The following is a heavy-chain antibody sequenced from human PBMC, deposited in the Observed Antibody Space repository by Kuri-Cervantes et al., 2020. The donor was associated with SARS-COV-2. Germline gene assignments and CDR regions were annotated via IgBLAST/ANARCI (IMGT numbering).Heavy chain of an antibody. CDR1: GFTFSSYS. J-gene: IGHJ6*03. CDR2: ISSTSSYI. Sequence: GESLKIPCAASGFTFSSYSMNWVRQAPGKGLEWVSSISSTSSYIYYADSVKGRFTISRDNAKNSLYLQMNSLRAEDTAVYYCARDCSSPYKYYYYYYMDVWGKGTTVTVSS. V-gene: IGHV3-21*01. D-gene: IGHD6-13*01. CDR3: ARDCSSPYKYYYYYYMDV.